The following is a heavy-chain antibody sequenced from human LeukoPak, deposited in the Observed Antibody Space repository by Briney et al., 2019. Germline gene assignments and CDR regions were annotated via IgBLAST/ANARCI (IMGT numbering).Heavy chain of an antibody. Sequence: GGSLRLSCAASGFTFSSYAMHWVRQAPGKGLEWVGRIQSKTDGGPADYAAPVKGRFTISRDDSKNTLYLQMNSLNAGDTAVYYCATDRGALTNWGQGTLVTVSS. J-gene: IGHJ4*02. CDR2: IQSKTDGGPA. V-gene: IGHV3-15*01. CDR1: GFTFSSYA. CDR3: ATDRGALTN. D-gene: IGHD3-10*01.